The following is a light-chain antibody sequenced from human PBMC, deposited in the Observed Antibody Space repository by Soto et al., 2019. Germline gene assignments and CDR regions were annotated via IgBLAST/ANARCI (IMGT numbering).Light chain of an antibody. CDR2: GSS. J-gene: IGKJ5*01. CDR3: QQYSNWPPAIT. CDR1: ETISTN. Sequence: EIVLTQSPATLSVSPGERATLSCRATETISTNLAWFQRKPGQPPRLLIYGSSTRATGVPDRFSGSGSGTEFTLIISSLQSEDVALYSCQQYSNWPPAITFGQGTRLEIK. V-gene: IGKV3-15*01.